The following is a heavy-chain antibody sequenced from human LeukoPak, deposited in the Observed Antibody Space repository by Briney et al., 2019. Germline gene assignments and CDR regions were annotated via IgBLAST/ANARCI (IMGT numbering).Heavy chain of an antibody. Sequence: GGSLRLSCAASGFTFSSNFMSWVRQAPGKGLEWVSVIYSRGGKYYAVSVQGRFTTSKDASKNTLYLKMSSLRAEDTAVYHCARSATCEDTAIVTGYWGQGTLVTVSS. CDR2: IYSRGGK. J-gene: IGHJ4*02. V-gene: IGHV3-53*01. CDR3: ARSATCEDTAIVTGY. D-gene: IGHD5-18*01. CDR1: GFTFSSNF.